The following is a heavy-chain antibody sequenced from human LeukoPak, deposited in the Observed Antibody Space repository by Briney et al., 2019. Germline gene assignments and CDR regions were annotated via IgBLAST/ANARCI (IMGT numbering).Heavy chain of an antibody. V-gene: IGHV3-23*01. Sequence: GGSLRLSCAASGFTFSSYAMSWVRQAPGKGLEWVSAISNSGGSTYYADSVKGRLTISRDNSKNTLYLQMNSLRAEDTAVYYCAKSITGTTGGNWFDPWGQGTLVTVSS. CDR1: GFTFSSYA. CDR2: ISNSGGST. D-gene: IGHD1-20*01. CDR3: AKSITGTTGGNWFDP. J-gene: IGHJ5*02.